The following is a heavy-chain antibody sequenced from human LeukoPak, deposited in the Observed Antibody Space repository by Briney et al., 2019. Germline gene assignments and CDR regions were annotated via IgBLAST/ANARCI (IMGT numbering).Heavy chain of an antibody. CDR3: ARGVDSAIDW. CDR2: INGDGRDK. V-gene: IGHV3-7*01. CDR1: GFTFSGYG. Sequence: GGSLRLSCAASGFTFSGYGMNWVRQAPGKGLEWVANINGDGRDKYYVGSVRGRFTISRDNADNALYLQMNSLRGDDTALYYCARGVDSAIDWWGQGTLVTVSS. J-gene: IGHJ4*02. D-gene: IGHD3-9*01.